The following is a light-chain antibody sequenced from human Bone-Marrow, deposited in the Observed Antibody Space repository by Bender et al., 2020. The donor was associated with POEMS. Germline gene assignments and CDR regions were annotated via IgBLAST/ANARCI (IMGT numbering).Light chain of an antibody. V-gene: IGLV3-21*02. CDR1: NIGSKS. CDR3: QVWDSTSNHVV. CDR2: DDS. Sequence: SYVLTQPPSVSVAPGQTAKIPCGGNNIGSKSVCWYQQKPGQAPVVVVYDDSDRPSGIPERLSGSNSGNTATLTINRVEVGDEADYYCQVWDSTSNHVVFGGGTKLTVL. J-gene: IGLJ3*02.